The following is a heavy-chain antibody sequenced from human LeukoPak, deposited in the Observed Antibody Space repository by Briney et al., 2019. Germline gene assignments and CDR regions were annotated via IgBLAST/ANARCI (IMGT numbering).Heavy chain of an antibody. CDR3: ERVRGSYSSDS. CDR1: GFTFSDYY. V-gene: IGHV3-11*04. CDR2: ISNSGGAI. J-gene: IGHJ4*02. D-gene: IGHD1-26*01. Sequence: GGSLRLSCAASGFTFSDYYMSWIRQAPGKGLEWVSYISNSGGAIYYADSVKGRFTISRDNAMNSLFLQMNSLRADDTAVYYCERVRGSYSSDSWGQGTLVTVSS.